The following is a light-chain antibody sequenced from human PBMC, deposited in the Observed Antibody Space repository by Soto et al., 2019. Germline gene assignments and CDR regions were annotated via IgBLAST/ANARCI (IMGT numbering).Light chain of an antibody. CDR2: DAS. CDR1: QTISSW. J-gene: IGKJ3*01. V-gene: IGKV1-5*01. Sequence: DIQMTQSPSTLSGSVGDRVTITCRASQTISSWLAWYQQKPGKAPKLLIYDASSLDSGVPSRFSGRGSGTEFTLTINSLQPDDFATYYCQHRAFGPGTKVDIK. CDR3: QHRA.